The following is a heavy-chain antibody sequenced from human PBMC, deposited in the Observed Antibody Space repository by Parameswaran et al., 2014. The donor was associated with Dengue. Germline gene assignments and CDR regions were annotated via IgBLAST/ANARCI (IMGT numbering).Heavy chain of an antibody. CDR2: INPNSGGT. D-gene: IGHD2-2*01. J-gene: IGHJ3*02. V-gene: IGHV1-2*04. CDR3: ARSQDIVVVPAHGGAFDI. Sequence: WVRQAPGQGLEWMGWINPNSGGTNYAQKFQGWVTMTRDTSISTAYMELSRLRSDDTAVYYCARSQDIVVVPAHGGAFDIWGQGTMVTVSS.